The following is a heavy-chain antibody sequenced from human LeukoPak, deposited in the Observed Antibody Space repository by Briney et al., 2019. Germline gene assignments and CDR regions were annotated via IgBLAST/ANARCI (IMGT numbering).Heavy chain of an antibody. Sequence: SETLSLTCTVSGGSISSYYWSWIRQPPGKRLEWIGYIYYSGSTNYNPSLKSRVTISVDTSKNQFSLKLSSVTAADTAVYYCARVPYGDYEDAFDIWGQGTMVTVSS. D-gene: IGHD4-17*01. CDR1: GGSISSYY. J-gene: IGHJ3*02. CDR3: ARVPYGDYEDAFDI. CDR2: IYYSGST. V-gene: IGHV4-59*01.